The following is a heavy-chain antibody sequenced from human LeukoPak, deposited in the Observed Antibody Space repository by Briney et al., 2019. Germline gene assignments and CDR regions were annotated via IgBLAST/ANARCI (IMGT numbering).Heavy chain of an antibody. V-gene: IGHV3-20*04. CDR2: INWNGGST. D-gene: IGHD3-10*01. CDR1: GFTFDDYG. J-gene: IGHJ3*02. CDR3: AKGWFGESHDAFDI. Sequence: GGSLRLSCAASGFTFDDYGMSWVRQAPGKGLEWVSGINWNGGSTGYADSVKGRFTISRDNAKNSLYLQMNSLRAGDTALYYCAKGWFGESHDAFDIWGQGTMVTVSS.